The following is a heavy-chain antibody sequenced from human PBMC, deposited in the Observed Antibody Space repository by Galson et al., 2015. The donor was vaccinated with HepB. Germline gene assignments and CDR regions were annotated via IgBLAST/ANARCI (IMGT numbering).Heavy chain of an antibody. CDR3: ARVSRYYEVLSGYPYYHYGMDV. V-gene: IGHV4-34*01. CDR1: GESFNNYY. D-gene: IGHD3-3*01. Sequence: ETLSLTCVVYGESFNNYYWSWIRQPPGKGLEWIGEIHDSGSTNYNPSLTSRVTISVDTSKNHFSLNLTSVTAADTAVYYCARVSRYYEVLSGYPYYHYGMDVWGQGTTVTVSS. J-gene: IGHJ6*02. CDR2: IHDSGST.